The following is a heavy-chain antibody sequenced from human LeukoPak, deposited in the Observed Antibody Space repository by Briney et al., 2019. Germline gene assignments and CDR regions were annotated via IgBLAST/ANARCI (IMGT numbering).Heavy chain of an antibody. CDR3: ARDARRHRYFDL. Sequence: GGSLRLSYVASGFTFSDFWMHWFRQVPGKGLMWLARISGDATRITYADSVEGRFTISRDTAKKTLHLQMTHLKVDDTAMYFCARDARRHRYFDLWGRGTLVTVTS. J-gene: IGHJ2*01. D-gene: IGHD6-6*01. CDR2: ISGDATRI. V-gene: IGHV3-74*03. CDR1: GFTFSDFW.